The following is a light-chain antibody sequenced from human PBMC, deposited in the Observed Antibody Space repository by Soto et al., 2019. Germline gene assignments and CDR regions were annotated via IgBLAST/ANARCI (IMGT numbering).Light chain of an antibody. CDR2: DAS. V-gene: IGKV3-11*01. Sequence: SPATLSLSPGERATLSCRASQSVSSYLAWYQQKPGQAPRLLIYDASTRATGIPARFSGSGSGTDFTLTISSLEPEDFAVYYCQQRSNWPFGTFGQGTRLEIK. CDR3: QQRSNWPFGT. CDR1: QSVSSY. J-gene: IGKJ5*01.